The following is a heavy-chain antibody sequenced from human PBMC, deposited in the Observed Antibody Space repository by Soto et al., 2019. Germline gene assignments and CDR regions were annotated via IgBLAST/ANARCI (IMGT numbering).Heavy chain of an antibody. CDR2: IIPILRMA. CDR1: GGTFTSYT. CDR3: ATSYGSGSAHFDY. Sequence: QVQLVQSGAEVKMPGSSVKVSCTASGGTFTSYTFSRVRQVPGQGLECMGRIIPILRMADLAQTFQGGVTVTADESPSTVYMKLSSLRSEATAVYYCATSYGSGSAHFDYWGQGTLVTV. V-gene: IGHV1-69*02. J-gene: IGHJ4*02. D-gene: IGHD3-10*01.